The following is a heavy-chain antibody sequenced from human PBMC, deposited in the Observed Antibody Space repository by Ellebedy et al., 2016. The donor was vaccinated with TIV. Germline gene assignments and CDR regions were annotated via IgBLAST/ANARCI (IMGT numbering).Heavy chain of an antibody. J-gene: IGHJ4*02. CDR3: AIAYYYDGFFDY. D-gene: IGHD3-22*01. Sequence: SLKISXVASGFTFEGYAMHWVRQAPGKGLEWVSGISWNSANIAYADSVKGRFTTSRDNAEKSLYLEMNSLRPEDTALYYCAIAYYYDGFFDYWGQGALVTVSS. CDR1: GFTFEGYA. V-gene: IGHV3-9*01. CDR2: ISWNSANI.